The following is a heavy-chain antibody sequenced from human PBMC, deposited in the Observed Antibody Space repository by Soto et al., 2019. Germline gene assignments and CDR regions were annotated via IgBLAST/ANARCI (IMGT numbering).Heavy chain of an antibody. D-gene: IGHD3-22*01. CDR1: GDSISSDGYY. J-gene: IGHJ4*02. V-gene: IGHV4-31*03. Sequence: SETLSLTCTVSGDSISSDGYYWSWIRQHPGKGLEWIGYIYYSGSTFYNPSLKRRVTISRDTSQNQFSLKLSSVTAADTAVYYCARSRYYDSSGVDYWGQGALVTVSS. CDR3: ARSRYYDSSGVDY. CDR2: IYYSGST.